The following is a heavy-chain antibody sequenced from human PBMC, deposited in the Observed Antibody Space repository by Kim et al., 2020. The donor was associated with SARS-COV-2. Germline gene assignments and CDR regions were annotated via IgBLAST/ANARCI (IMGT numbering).Heavy chain of an antibody. CDR3: ARQGLYYYGSGSYSPPNWFDP. J-gene: IGHJ5*02. CDR1: GGSISSSSYY. V-gene: IGHV4-39*01. D-gene: IGHD3-10*01. Sequence: SETLSLTCTVSGGSISSSSYYWGWIRQPPGKGLEWIGSIYYSGSTYYNPSLKSRVTISVDTSKNQFSLKLSSVTAADTAVYYCARQGLYYYGSGSYSPPNWFDPWGQGTLVTVSS. CDR2: IYYSGST.